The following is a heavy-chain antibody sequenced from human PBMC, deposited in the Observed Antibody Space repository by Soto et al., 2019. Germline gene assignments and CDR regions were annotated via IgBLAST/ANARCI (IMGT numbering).Heavy chain of an antibody. D-gene: IGHD3-10*01. CDR1: GGSISSSSYY. J-gene: IGHJ6*02. V-gene: IGHV4-39*01. CDR3: ASYYGSGSSWMNYYYYGMDV. Sequence: SETLSLTCTVSGGSISSSSYYWGWIRQPPGKGLEWIGSIYYSGSTYYNPSLKSRVTISVDTSKNQFSLKLSSVPAADTAVYYCASYYGSGSSWMNYYYYGMDVWGQGTTVTVSS. CDR2: IYYSGST.